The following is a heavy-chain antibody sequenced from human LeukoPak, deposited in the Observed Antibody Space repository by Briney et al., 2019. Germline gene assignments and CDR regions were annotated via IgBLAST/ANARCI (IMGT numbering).Heavy chain of an antibody. Sequence: PGGSLRLSCAASGFTFDDYAMHWVRQAPGKGLEWVSGISWNSGSIGYADSVKGRFTISRDNAKNSPYLQMNSLRAEDTALYYCAKEYSSGWYVLDYWGQGTLVTVSS. CDR1: GFTFDDYA. CDR3: AKEYSSGWYVLDY. V-gene: IGHV3-9*01. D-gene: IGHD6-19*01. J-gene: IGHJ4*02. CDR2: ISWNSGSI.